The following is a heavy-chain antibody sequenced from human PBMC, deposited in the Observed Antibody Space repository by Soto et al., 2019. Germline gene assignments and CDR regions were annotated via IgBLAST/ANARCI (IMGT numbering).Heavy chain of an antibody. D-gene: IGHD6-13*01. V-gene: IGHV4-30-4*01. CDR1: GGSILSGDYY. Sequence: PSETLSPTCPFSGGSILSGDYYWIWIRQTPERGLEWCGYFHYSGNTFYNPSLKSRATISLDTSRNQFSLNLSSVTAADSAVYYCAREIMAADHFDYWGQGALVTVSS. CDR3: AREIMAADHFDY. CDR2: FHYSGNT. J-gene: IGHJ4*02.